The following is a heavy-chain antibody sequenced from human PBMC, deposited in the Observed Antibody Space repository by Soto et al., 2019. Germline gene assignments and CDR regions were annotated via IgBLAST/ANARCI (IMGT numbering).Heavy chain of an antibody. CDR1: GGTFSSYA. CDR2: IIPIFGTA. J-gene: IGHJ6*02. V-gene: IGHV1-69*01. D-gene: IGHD6-13*01. CDR3: ARVAVSFIAAAVGSYPVDDSYGMDV. Sequence: QVQLVQSGAEVKKPGSSVKVSCKASGGTFSSYAISWVRQAPGQGLEWMGGIIPIFGTANYAQKFQGRVTITADESTSTAYMELSSLRSEDTAVYYCARVAVSFIAAAVGSYPVDDSYGMDVWGQGTTVTVSS.